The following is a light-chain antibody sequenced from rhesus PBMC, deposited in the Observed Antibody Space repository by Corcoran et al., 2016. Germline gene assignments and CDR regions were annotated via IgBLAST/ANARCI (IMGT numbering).Light chain of an antibody. J-gene: IGKJ1*01. CDR3: QRGSGTRT. CDR1: ENVNNF. Sequence: DIQMTQSPSSLSVSVGDRVTITCRASENVNNFLNWYQQKPGKAPNLLIYKASTLQTGVPSRFSGSGSGTDYSFTIRRLRPEDVGAYYCQRGSGTRTFGQGTKVEIK. CDR2: KAS. V-gene: IGKV1-74*01.